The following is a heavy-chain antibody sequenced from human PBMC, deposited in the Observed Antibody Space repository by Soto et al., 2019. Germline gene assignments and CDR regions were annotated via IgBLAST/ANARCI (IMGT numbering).Heavy chain of an antibody. Sequence: ASVKVSCKASGYTFTSYAMHWVRQALGQRLELMGWINAGNGNTKYSQKFQGRVTITRDTSASTAYMELSSLRSEDTAVYYCARERDSSSWYQTLTAWFDPWGQGTLVTVSS. CDR2: INAGNGNT. CDR1: GYTFTSYA. J-gene: IGHJ5*02. V-gene: IGHV1-3*01. CDR3: ARERDSSSWYQTLTAWFDP. D-gene: IGHD6-13*01.